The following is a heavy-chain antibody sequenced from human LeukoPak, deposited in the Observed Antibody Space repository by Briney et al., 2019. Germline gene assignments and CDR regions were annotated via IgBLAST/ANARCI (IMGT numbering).Heavy chain of an antibody. Sequence: SETLSLTCTVSGGSISSSSYYWGWIRQPPGKGLEWSGSIYYSGSTYYNPSLKSRVTISVDTSKNQFSLKLSSVTAADTAVYYCARDFKVDGSSGYYAFDILGQGTMVTVSS. D-gene: IGHD3-22*01. J-gene: IGHJ3*02. CDR1: GGSISSSSYY. CDR3: ARDFKVDGSSGYYAFDI. CDR2: IYYSGST. V-gene: IGHV4-39*02.